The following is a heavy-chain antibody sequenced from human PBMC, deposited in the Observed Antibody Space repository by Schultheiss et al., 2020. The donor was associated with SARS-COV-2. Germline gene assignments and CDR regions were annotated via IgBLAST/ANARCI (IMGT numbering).Heavy chain of an antibody. D-gene: IGHD3-3*01. J-gene: IGHJ4*02. Sequence: GGSLRLSCAASGFTFSSYSMNWVRQAPGKGLEWVSRINSGGSATTYADSVKGRFTISRDNAKNTLYLQMNSLSAEDTAVYYCARERSGSLDYWGQGTLVTVSS. V-gene: IGHV3-74*01. CDR2: INSGGSAT. CDR1: GFTFSSYS. CDR3: ARERSGSLDY.